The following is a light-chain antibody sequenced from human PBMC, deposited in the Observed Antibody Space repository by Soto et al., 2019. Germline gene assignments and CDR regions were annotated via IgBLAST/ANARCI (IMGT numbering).Light chain of an antibody. CDR3: DSYSSCSSYV. J-gene: IGLJ1*01. Sequence: QSALTQPASVSGSPGQSITIPCTGTSSDVGGYDYVSWYQQHPGKAPKLMIYGVSYRPSGVSNRFSGSKSGDTASLTISGLQAEDEADYYCDSYSSCSSYVFGTGTKVTVL. CDR2: GVS. V-gene: IGLV2-14*03. CDR1: SSDVGGYDY.